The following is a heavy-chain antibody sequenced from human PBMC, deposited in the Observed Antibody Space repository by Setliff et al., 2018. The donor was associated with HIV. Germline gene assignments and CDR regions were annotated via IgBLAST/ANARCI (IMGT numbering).Heavy chain of an antibody. V-gene: IGHV3-49*04. D-gene: IGHD3-22*01. CDR2: IRSKAYGGTT. Sequence: PGGSLRLSCTASGFTFGDYAMSWVRQAPGKGLEWVGFIRSKAYGGTTEYAASVKGRFTISRDDSKSIAYLQMNSLKTEDTAVYYCTRDYYYDGSGYYSYWGQGTLVTVSS. CDR1: GFTFGDYA. CDR3: TRDYYYDGSGYYSY. J-gene: IGHJ4*02.